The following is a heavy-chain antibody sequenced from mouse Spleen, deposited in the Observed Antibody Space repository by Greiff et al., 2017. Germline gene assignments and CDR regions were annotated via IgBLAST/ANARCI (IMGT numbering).Heavy chain of an antibody. Sequence: QVQLQQSGPGLVQPSQSLSITCTVSGFSLTSYGVHWVRQSPGKGLEWLGVIWRGGSTDYNAAFMSRLSITKDNSKSQVFFKMNSLQAEDTAIYYCAKNPAYYGPRFAYWGQGTLVTVSA. D-gene: IGHD2-10*01. CDR1: GFSLTSYG. V-gene: IGHV2-5*01. CDR2: IWRGGST. CDR3: AKNPAYYGPRFAY. J-gene: IGHJ3*01.